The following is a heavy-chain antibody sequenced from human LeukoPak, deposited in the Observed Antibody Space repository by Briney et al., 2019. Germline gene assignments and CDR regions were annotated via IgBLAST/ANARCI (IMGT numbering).Heavy chain of an antibody. Sequence: GGSLRLSCAAPGFTFRRYAMSWVRQAPGKGLEWGSAISGSGGSTYYADSVKGRFTISRDNSKTTLYLQMNSLRAEDTAVYYCARTMTTSRYWGQGALVTVSS. CDR3: ARTMTTSRY. V-gene: IGHV3-23*01. D-gene: IGHD4-17*01. CDR1: GFTFRRYA. J-gene: IGHJ4*02. CDR2: ISGSGGST.